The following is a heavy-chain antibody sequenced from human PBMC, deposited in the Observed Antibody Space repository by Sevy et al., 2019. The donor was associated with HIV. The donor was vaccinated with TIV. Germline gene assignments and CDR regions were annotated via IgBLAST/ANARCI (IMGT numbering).Heavy chain of an antibody. D-gene: IGHD2-15*01. CDR1: GFTFSSYG. CDR2: ISYDGSNK. CDR3: ARGYCSGGSCYRRYYYYGMDV. Sequence: GGSLRLSCAASGFTFSSYGMHWVRQAPGKGLEWVAAISYDGSNKYYADSVKGRFTISRDNSKNTLYLQMNSLRAEDTAVYYCARGYCSGGSCYRRYYYYGMDVWGQGTTVTVSS. J-gene: IGHJ6*02. V-gene: IGHV3-30-3*01.